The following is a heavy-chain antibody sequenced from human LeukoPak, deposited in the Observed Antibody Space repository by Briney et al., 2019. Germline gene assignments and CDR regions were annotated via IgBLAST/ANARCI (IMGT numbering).Heavy chain of an antibody. CDR1: GSTFTRYH. CDR3: ARGGNVVAGYHLTDYGMDV. CDR2: IRPTGGGT. D-gene: IGHD6-19*01. V-gene: IGHV1-2*02. Sequence: ASVKVSCKASGSTFTRYHVIWVRQAPGQGLEWMGWIRPTGGGTKYAQKFQGRVTMTKDTSIDTFYMELNRLRSDDTAVYYCARGGNVVAGYHLTDYGMDVWGQGTKVTVSS. J-gene: IGHJ6*02.